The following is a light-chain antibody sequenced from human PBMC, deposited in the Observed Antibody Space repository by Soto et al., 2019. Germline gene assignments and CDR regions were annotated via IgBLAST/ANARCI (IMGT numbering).Light chain of an antibody. CDR2: DAS. CDR1: QSVNSH. V-gene: IGKV3-11*01. J-gene: IGKJ2*01. CDR3: QQRSNWPPYT. Sequence: EIVLTQSPATLSLSPGESATLSCRASQSVNSHLAWYQQKPGQAPRLLIYDASNRATGIPARFSGSGSETDFTLTISSLEPEDFAVYYCQQRSNWPPYTFGQGTKLEIK.